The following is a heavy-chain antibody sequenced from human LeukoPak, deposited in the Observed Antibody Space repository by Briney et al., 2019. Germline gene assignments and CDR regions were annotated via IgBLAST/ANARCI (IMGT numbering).Heavy chain of an antibody. CDR2: IGGSGGRT. D-gene: IGHD3-22*01. V-gene: IGHV3-23*01. J-gene: IGHJ4*02. Sequence: GGSLRLSCAASGFTFSTYAMSWVRQAPGKGLEWVSAIGGSGGRTYYADSVKGRFTISRDNSKNTVYLQMNSLRAEDTAVYYCAKEPYDNSGYYFDYWGQGTLVTVSS. CDR3: AKEPYDNSGYYFDY. CDR1: GFTFSTYA.